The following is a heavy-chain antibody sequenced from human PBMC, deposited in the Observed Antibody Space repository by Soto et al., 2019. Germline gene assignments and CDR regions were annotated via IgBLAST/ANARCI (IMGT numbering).Heavy chain of an antibody. Sequence: GGSLRLSCAASGFTFSSYWMHWVRQAPGKGLVWVSRINSDGSSTSYADSVKGRFTISRDNAKNTLYLQMNSLRAEDTAVYYCTTDSYFTLKVDRFDYWGLGTLVTVSS. CDR2: INSDGSST. CDR1: GFTFSSYW. V-gene: IGHV3-74*01. D-gene: IGHD3-22*01. CDR3: TTDSYFTLKVDRFDY. J-gene: IGHJ4*01.